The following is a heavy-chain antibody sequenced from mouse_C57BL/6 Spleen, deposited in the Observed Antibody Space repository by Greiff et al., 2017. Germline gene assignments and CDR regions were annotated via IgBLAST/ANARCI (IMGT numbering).Heavy chain of an antibody. D-gene: IGHD2-4*01. CDR2: INPNNGGT. CDR3: ARRGGDYDGMDY. Sequence: EVQLQQSGPELVKPGASVKISCKASGYTFTDYYMNWVKQSHGKSLEWIGDINPNNGGTSYNQKFKGKATLTVDKSSSTAYMELRSLTSEDSAVYYCARRGGDYDGMDYWGQGTSVTVSS. J-gene: IGHJ4*01. V-gene: IGHV1-26*01. CDR1: GYTFTDYY.